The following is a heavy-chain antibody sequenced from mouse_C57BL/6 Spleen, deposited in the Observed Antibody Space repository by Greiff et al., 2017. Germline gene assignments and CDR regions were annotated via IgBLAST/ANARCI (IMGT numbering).Heavy chain of an antibody. CDR3: ARSGNYGNAWFAY. CDR2: IYPGDGDT. Sequence: VQLVESGAELVKPGASVKISCKASGYAFSSYWMNWVKQRPGKGLEWIGQIYPGDGDTNYNGKFKGKTTLTADKSSSTAYMQLSSLTSEDSAVSVCARSGNYGNAWFAYWGQGTLVTVSA. V-gene: IGHV1-80*01. D-gene: IGHD2-1*01. J-gene: IGHJ3*01. CDR1: GYAFSSYW.